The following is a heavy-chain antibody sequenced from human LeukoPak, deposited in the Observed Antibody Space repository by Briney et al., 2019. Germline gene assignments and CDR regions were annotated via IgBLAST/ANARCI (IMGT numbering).Heavy chain of an antibody. V-gene: IGHV1-8*01. CDR3: ARNQYSSGWYELYYYYYYGMDV. CDR2: MNPNSGNT. Sequence: ASVKVSCKASGYSFTSYDINWVRQATGQGLEWMGWMNPNSGNTGYAQKFQGRVTMTRNTSISTAYMELSSLRSEDTAVYYCARNQYSSGWYELYYYYYYGMDVWGQGTTVTVSS. D-gene: IGHD6-19*01. J-gene: IGHJ6*02. CDR1: GYSFTSYD.